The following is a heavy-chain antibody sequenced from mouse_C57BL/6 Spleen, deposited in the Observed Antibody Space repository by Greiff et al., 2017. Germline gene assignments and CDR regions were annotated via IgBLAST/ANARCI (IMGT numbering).Heavy chain of an antibody. CDR1: GYSITSGYD. CDR2: ISYSGST. V-gene: IGHV3-1*01. J-gene: IGHJ1*03. Sequence: EVQRVESGPGMVKPSQSLSLTCTVTGYSITSGYDWHWIRHFPGNKLEWMGYISYSGSTNYNPSLKSRISITHDTSKNHFFLKLNSVTTEDTATYYCAREGGYYYGSSYGYFDVWGTGTTVTVSS. D-gene: IGHD1-1*01. CDR3: AREGGYYYGSSYGYFDV.